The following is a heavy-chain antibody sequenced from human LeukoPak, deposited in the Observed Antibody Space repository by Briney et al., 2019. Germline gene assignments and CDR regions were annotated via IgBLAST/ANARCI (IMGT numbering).Heavy chain of an antibody. Sequence: SSETLSLTCTVSGGSISSYYWSWIRQPPGKGLEWIGYIYYSGSTNYNPSLKSRVTISVDTSKNQFSLKLSSVTAADTAVYYCARVEAVGGYYFDYWGQRTLVTVSS. CDR2: IYYSGST. CDR3: ARVEAVGGYYFDY. CDR1: GGSISSYY. D-gene: IGHD3-16*01. J-gene: IGHJ4*02. V-gene: IGHV4-59*01.